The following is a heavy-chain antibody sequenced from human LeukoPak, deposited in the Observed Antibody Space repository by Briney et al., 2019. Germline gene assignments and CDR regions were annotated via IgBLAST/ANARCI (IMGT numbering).Heavy chain of an antibody. CDR1: GGSISSTSYY. J-gene: IGHJ4*02. V-gene: IGHV4-39*01. Sequence: SETLSLTCTVPGGSISSTSYYWAWIRQPPGKGLEWIGSIYYSGNTYYNPSLKGRVTISVDTSKNQFSLKLGSVTAANTAVYYCASNLNGYNNFDYWGQGTLVTVSS. D-gene: IGHD5-24*01. CDR2: IYYSGNT. CDR3: ASNLNGYNNFDY.